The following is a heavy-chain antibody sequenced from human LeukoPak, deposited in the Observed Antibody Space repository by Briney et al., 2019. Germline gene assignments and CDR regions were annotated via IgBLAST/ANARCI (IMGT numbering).Heavy chain of an antibody. Sequence: GGSLRLSCAASGFTFSSYSMNWVRQAPGKGLEWVSSISSSSGYIYYADSVKGRFTISRDNAKNSLYLQMNSLRAEDTAVYYCAWSSGYDLGGIDYWGQGTLVTVSS. D-gene: IGHD5-12*01. V-gene: IGHV3-21*01. CDR3: AWSSGYDLGGIDY. CDR2: ISSSSGYI. J-gene: IGHJ4*02. CDR1: GFTFSSYS.